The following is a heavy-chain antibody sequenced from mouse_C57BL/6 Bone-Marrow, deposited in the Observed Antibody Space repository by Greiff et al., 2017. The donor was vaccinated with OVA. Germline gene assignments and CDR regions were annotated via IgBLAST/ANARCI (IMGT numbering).Heavy chain of an antibody. Sequence: QVQLQQPGAELVMPGASVKLSCKASGYTFTSYWMHWVKQRPGQGLEWIGEIDPSGGYTNYNQKFKGKSTLTVDKSSSTAYMQLRSLTSVDSAGYYCAREGDYASFANWGQGTLVTVSA. CDR1: GYTFTSYW. CDR2: IDPSGGYT. D-gene: IGHD1-1*01. CDR3: AREGDYASFAN. J-gene: IGHJ3*01. V-gene: IGHV1-69*01.